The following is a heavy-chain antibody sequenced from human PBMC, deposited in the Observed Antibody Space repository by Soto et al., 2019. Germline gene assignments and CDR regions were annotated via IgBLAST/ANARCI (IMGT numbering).Heavy chain of an antibody. V-gene: IGHV1-2*02. CDR3: ARPRYYYDSSGSVDY. CDR1: GYTFTGYY. J-gene: IGHJ4*02. D-gene: IGHD3-22*01. CDR2: INPNSGGT. Sequence: ASVKVSCKASGYTFTGYYMHWVRQAPGQGLEWMGWINPNSGGTNYAQKFQGRVTMTRGTSISTAYMELSRLRSDDTAVYYCARPRYYYDSSGSVDYWGQGTLVTVSS.